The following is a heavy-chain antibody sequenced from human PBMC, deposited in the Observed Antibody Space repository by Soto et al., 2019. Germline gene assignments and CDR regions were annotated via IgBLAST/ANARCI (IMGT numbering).Heavy chain of an antibody. CDR1: GYAFTSYG. J-gene: IGHJ6*02. CDR2: ISAYNDNT. Sequence: ASVKVSCKASGYAFTSYGISWVRQAPGQGLEWMGWISAYNDNTNYAQKLQDRVTMTTDTSTSTAYMELRSLRSDDTAAYYCVRENWNYDYYYGMDVWGQGTTVTVSS. D-gene: IGHD1-1*01. V-gene: IGHV1-18*04. CDR3: VRENWNYDYYYGMDV.